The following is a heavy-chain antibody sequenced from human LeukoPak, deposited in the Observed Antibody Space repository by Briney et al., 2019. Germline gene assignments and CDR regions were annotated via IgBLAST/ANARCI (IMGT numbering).Heavy chain of an antibody. Sequence: ASVKVSCKASGGTFSSYAISWVRQAPGQGLEWMGGIIPIFGTANYAQKFQGRVTITADESTSTAYMELSSLRSEDTAVYYCARGVLWFGELTYFDYWGQGTLVTVSS. V-gene: IGHV1-69*13. D-gene: IGHD3-10*01. CDR1: GGTFSSYA. CDR2: IIPIFGTA. CDR3: ARGVLWFGELTYFDY. J-gene: IGHJ4*02.